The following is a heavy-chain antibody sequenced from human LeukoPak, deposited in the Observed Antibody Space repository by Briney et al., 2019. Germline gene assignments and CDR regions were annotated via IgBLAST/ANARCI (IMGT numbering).Heavy chain of an antibody. CDR1: GFTFSSYG. V-gene: IGHV3-33*01. CDR3: ARDLCSSTSCYAFYLDY. Sequence: RGGSPRLSCAASGFTFSSYGMHWVRQAPGKGLEWVAVIWYDGSNKYYADSVKGRFTISRDNSKNTLYLQMNSLRAEDTAVYYCARDLCSSTSCYAFYLDYWGQGTLVTVSS. D-gene: IGHD2-2*01. J-gene: IGHJ4*02. CDR2: IWYDGSNK.